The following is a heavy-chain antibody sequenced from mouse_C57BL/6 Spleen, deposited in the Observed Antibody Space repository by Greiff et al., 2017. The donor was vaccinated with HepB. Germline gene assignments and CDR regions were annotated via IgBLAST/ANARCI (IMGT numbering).Heavy chain of an antibody. CDR2: ISNLAYSI. CDR1: GFTFSDYG. D-gene: IGHD2-2*01. J-gene: IGHJ2*01. Sequence: EVMLVESGGGLVQPGGSLKLSCAASGFTFSDYGMAWVRQAPRKGPEWVAFISNLAYSIYYADTVTGRFTISRENAKNTLYLEMSSLRSEDTAMYYCARLYGYDAGYYFDYWGQGTTLTVSS. CDR3: ARLYGYDAGYYFDY. V-gene: IGHV5-15*01.